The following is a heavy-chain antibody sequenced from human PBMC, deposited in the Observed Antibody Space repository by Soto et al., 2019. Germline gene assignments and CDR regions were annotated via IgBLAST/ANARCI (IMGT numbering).Heavy chain of an antibody. J-gene: IGHJ6*02. V-gene: IGHV1-18*01. D-gene: IGHD4-17*01. Sequence: QVQLVQSGAEVKKPGASVKVSCKASGYTFTSYGISWVRQAPGQGLEWMGWISAYNGNTNYAQKLQGRVTMTTDTSTSTAYMELRSLRADDTAVYYCARESVTTSSYYDYGMDVWGQGTTVTVSS. CDR1: GYTFTSYG. CDR2: ISAYNGNT. CDR3: ARESVTTSSYYDYGMDV.